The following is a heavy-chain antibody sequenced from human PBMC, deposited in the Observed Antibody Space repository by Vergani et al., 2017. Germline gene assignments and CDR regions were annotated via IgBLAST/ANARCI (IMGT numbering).Heavy chain of an antibody. CDR3: AGAREGGYCVDY. Sequence: QVQLQESGPGLVKPSETLSLTCTVSGGSISSYYWSWIRQPPGKGLEWVGYIYYSGSTNYTPSLKTRVTIHVDTTKNQFSLKLSSVPAADTAVYYCAGAREGGYCVDYWGQGTLVTVSS. CDR1: GGSISSYY. J-gene: IGHJ4*02. D-gene: IGHD2-21*02. CDR2: IYYSGST. V-gene: IGHV4-59*12.